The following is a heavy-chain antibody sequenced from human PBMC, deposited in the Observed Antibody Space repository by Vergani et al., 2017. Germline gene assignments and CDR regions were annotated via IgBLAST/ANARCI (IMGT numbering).Heavy chain of an antibody. CDR1: GFTFSSYG. Sequence: QVQLVESGGGVVQPGGSLRLSCAASGFTFSSYGMHWVRQAPGKGLEWVAFIRYDGSNKYYADSVKGRFTISRDNSKNTLYLQMNSLRAEDTAVYYCAKGPIEQQLVRWAWFDPWGQGTLVTVSS. D-gene: IGHD6-13*01. V-gene: IGHV3-30*02. J-gene: IGHJ5*02. CDR2: IRYDGSNK. CDR3: AKGPIEQQLVRWAWFDP.